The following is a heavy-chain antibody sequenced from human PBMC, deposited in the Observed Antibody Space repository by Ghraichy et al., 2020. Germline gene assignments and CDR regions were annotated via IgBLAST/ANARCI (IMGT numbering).Heavy chain of an antibody. CDR2: ISYDGSNK. CDR1: GFTFSSYG. CDR3: AKDSLGYCSGGSCCMDY. Sequence: GGSLRLSCAASGFTFSSYGMHWVRQAPGKGLEWVAVISYDGSNKYYADSVKGRFTISRDNSKNTLYLQMNSLRAEDTAVYYCAKDSLGYCSGGSCCMDYWGQGTLVTVSS. V-gene: IGHV3-30*18. D-gene: IGHD2-15*01. J-gene: IGHJ4*02.